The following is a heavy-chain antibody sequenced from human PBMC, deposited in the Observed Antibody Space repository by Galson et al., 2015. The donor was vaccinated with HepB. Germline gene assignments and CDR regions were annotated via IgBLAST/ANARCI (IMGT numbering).Heavy chain of an antibody. D-gene: IGHD4/OR15-4a*01. CDR3: ARGIPRTTDYISKHYYYGKDV. CDR1: GFTFSNYA. Sequence: SLRLSCAASGFTFSNYAMHWVRQAPGKGLEWVAVISNDGTNQFYGDSVQGRFTISRDNSRNTLYLQMNSLKSGDTAVYYCARGIPRTTDYISKHYYYGKDVWGQGTTVTVSS. J-gene: IGHJ6*02. V-gene: IGHV3-30*04. CDR2: ISNDGTNQ.